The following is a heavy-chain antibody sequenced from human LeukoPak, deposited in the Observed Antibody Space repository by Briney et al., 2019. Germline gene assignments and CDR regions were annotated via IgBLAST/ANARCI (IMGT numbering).Heavy chain of an antibody. Sequence: GGSLRLSCAASGFTFDDYAMHWVRQAPGKGLEWVSLISGDGGSTYYADSAKGRFTISRDNSKNSLYLQMNSLRTEDTALYYCAKDPHYSSSWTGIFDYWGQGTLVTVSS. CDR1: GFTFDDYA. CDR2: ISGDGGST. CDR3: AKDPHYSSSWTGIFDY. J-gene: IGHJ4*02. D-gene: IGHD6-13*01. V-gene: IGHV3-43*02.